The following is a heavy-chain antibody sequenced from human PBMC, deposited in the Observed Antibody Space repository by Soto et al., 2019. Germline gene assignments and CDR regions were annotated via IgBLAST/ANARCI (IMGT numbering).Heavy chain of an antibody. D-gene: IGHD3-3*01. Sequence: QVQLQQWGAGLLKPSETLSLTCAVYGGSFSGYYWSWIRQPPGKGLEWIGEINHSGSTNYNPSLKSRVTISVDTSKNQFSLKLSSVTAADTAVYYCARERYDFWSCYPYFDYWGQGTLVTVSS. CDR1: GGSFSGYY. V-gene: IGHV4-34*01. CDR3: ARERYDFWSCYPYFDY. CDR2: INHSGST. J-gene: IGHJ4*02.